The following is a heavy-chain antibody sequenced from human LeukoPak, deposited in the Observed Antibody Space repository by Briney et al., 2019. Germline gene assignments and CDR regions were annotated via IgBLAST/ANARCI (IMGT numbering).Heavy chain of an antibody. Sequence: GESLKISCKASGYRFNSYWVAWVRQMPGKGLEWMGVIYPGDSDTRYSPSFQGQVTFSVDKSISTAYVQWSSLKASDTALYYCARGRYSYGPFDYWGQGTLVTVSS. D-gene: IGHD5-18*01. CDR2: IYPGDSDT. J-gene: IGHJ4*02. CDR3: ARGRYSYGPFDY. V-gene: IGHV5-51*01. CDR1: GYRFNSYW.